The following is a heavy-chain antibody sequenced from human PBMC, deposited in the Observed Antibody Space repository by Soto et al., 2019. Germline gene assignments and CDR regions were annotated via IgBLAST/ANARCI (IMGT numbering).Heavy chain of an antibody. CDR3: VSRYSSNWFFDY. Sequence: GGSLRLSCAASGFTFRSYVMSWVRQAPGKGLEWVSSISVSGGTTYYAESVKGRFTISRDNSKNTLYVQMSSLRAEDTAVYYCVSRYSSNWFFDYWGHGTLVTVSS. CDR1: GFTFRSYV. D-gene: IGHD6-13*01. CDR2: ISVSGGTT. V-gene: IGHV3-23*01. J-gene: IGHJ4*01.